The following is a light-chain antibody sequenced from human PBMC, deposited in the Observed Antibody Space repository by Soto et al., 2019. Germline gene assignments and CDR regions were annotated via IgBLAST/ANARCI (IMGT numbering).Light chain of an antibody. V-gene: IGLV2-8*01. Sequence: QSVLTQPPSASGSPGQSVTISCTGTSSDVGGYNYVSWYQQHPGKAPKLMIYEVSKRPSGVPDRFSGSKSGNTASLTVSGLQAEDEADYYCSSYAGSNHLLAFGSGTKAPS. J-gene: IGLJ1*01. CDR2: EVS. CDR1: SSDVGGYNY. CDR3: SSYAGSNHLLA.